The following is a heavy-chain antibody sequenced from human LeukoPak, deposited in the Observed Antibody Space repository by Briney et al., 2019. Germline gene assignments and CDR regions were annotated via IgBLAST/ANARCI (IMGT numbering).Heavy chain of an antibody. CDR3: ARYDVWGSYRAFGY. CDR2: IYHSGST. V-gene: IGHV4-38-2*02. CDR1: GYSISSGYY. Sequence: SETLSLTCTVSGYSISSGYYWGWIRQPPGKGLEWIGSIYHSGSTYYNPSLKSRVTISVDTSKNQFSLKLSSVTAADTAVYYCARYDVWGSYRAFGYWGQGTLVTVSS. D-gene: IGHD3-16*02. J-gene: IGHJ4*02.